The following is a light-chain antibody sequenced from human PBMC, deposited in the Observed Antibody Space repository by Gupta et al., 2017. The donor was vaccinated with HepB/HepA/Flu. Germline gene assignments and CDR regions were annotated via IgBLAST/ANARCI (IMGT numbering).Light chain of an antibody. CDR3: QQGFNTLTWT. J-gene: IGKJ1*01. CDR2: AAS. V-gene: IGKV1-39*01. CDR1: QTIRRY. Sequence: DIQMTQSPSSLSASIGDRVTITCRASQTIRRYLNWYQQKPGKAPNLLIFAASNLQSGVPSRFSGSGSGTNFTLTISSLQPEDFATYYCQQGFNTLTWTFGQGTKVEMK.